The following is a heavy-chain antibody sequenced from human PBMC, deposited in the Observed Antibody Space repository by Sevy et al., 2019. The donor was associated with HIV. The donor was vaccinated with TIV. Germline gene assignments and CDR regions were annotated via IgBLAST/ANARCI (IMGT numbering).Heavy chain of an antibody. V-gene: IGHV3-21*01. J-gene: IGHJ4*02. Sequence: GGSLRLSCAASGFSFDTYGMSWVRQAPGKGLEWVSTFSFGCGEINYADSVKGRFTISRDDSKSSVYLQMNNLRPEETAVYYCARVRSTKPDDYWGPGTLVTVSS. CDR3: ARVRSTKPDDY. CDR2: FSFGCGEI. D-gene: IGHD1-26*01. CDR1: GFSFDTYG.